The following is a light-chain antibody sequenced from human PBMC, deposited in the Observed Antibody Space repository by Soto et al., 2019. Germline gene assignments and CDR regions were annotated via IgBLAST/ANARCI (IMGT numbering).Light chain of an antibody. V-gene: IGLV2-14*01. CDR2: EVN. CDR1: SGDIGY. J-gene: IGLJ2*01. Sequence: QSALTQPASVSGSPGQSITISCTGSSGDIGYVAWYQQHPGKAPKLIIYEVNNRPSGISNRFSGSKSGNTASLTISGLQAEDEADYYCNSCTDTTNLIFGGGTKLTVL. CDR3: NSCTDTTNLI.